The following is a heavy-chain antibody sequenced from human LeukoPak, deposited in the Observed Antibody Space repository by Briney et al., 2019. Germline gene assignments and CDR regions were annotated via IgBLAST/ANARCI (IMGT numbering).Heavy chain of an antibody. D-gene: IGHD4-17*01. V-gene: IGHV4-39*07. CDR3: ARGGLIMTTVTTHYFDY. CDR2: INHSGST. Sequence: PSETLSLTCTVSGDSISTSNSYWGWIRQPPGKGLEWIGEINHSGSTNYNPSLKSRVTISVDTSKNQFSLKLSSVTAADTAVYYCARGGLIMTTVTTHYFDYWGQGTLVTVSS. J-gene: IGHJ4*02. CDR1: GDSISTSNSY.